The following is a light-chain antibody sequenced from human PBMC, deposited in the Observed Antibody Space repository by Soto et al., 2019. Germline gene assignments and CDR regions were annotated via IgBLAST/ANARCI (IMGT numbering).Light chain of an antibody. CDR2: GAS. V-gene: IGKV3-20*01. CDR1: QSVSNTY. J-gene: IGKJ5*01. Sequence: EIVLTQSPGTLSLSPGERATLSCRAIQSVSNTYLAWYQQKPGQAPRLLIYGASSRATGVPDRFSGSGSGADFTLTISRLEPEDFAVYYCQQYNNWPPITFGQGTRLEIK. CDR3: QQYNNWPPIT.